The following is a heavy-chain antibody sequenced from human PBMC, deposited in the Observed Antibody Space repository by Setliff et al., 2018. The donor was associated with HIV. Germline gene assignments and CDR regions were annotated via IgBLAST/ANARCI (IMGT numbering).Heavy chain of an antibody. J-gene: IGHJ4*02. CDR3: AKVFRSSTTLLVGFDF. Sequence: GGSLRLSCAASGFNLRTYSMNWVRQAPGKGLEWVASISSSTAAIDYADSVKGRLAISRDNTGNSLYLQMNSLRVEDTAMYYCAKVFRSSTTLLVGFDFWGLGTLVTVSS. CDR1: GFNLRTYS. D-gene: IGHD3-22*01. CDR2: ISSSTAAI. V-gene: IGHV3-21*04.